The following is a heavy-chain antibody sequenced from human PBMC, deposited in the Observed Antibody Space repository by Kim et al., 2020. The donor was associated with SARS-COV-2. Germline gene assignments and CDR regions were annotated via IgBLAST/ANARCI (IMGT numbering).Heavy chain of an antibody. CDR2: LSGSGGST. V-gene: IGHV3-23*01. J-gene: IGHJ4*02. CDR3: AKGIVVVIASHFDY. Sequence: GKGLECVSALSGSGGSTYYADSVKARCTISRDNSKNTLYLQMNSLRAEDTVVYYCAKGIVVVIASHFDYWGQGTLVTVSS. D-gene: IGHD2-21*01.